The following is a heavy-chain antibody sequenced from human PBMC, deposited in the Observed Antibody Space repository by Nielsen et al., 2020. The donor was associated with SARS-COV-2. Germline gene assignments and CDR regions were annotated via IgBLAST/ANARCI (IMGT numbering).Heavy chain of an antibody. CDR1: GFTFDDYA. J-gene: IGHJ4*02. CDR3: AKVAGDYGSY. D-gene: IGHD4-17*01. Sequence: SLKISCAASGFTFDDYAMHWVRQAPGKGLEWVSGISWNSGSIGYADSVKGRFTISRDNAKSSLYLQMNSLRAEDTALYYCAKVAGDYGSYWGQGTLVTVSS. CDR2: ISWNSGSI. V-gene: IGHV3-9*01.